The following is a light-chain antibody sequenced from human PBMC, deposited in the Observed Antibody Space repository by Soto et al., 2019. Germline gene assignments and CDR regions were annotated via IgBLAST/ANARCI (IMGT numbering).Light chain of an antibody. CDR3: CSSAPESTYV. Sequence: QSALAQPASVSGSPGQSLAISCTATSDAVGAYNSVAWYQQLQHKAPQVILYKGTQRPSGVSSRFSGSTSGNAASLTISGLQADDEADYFCCSSAPESTYVFGTGTKVTVL. J-gene: IGLJ1*01. V-gene: IGLV2-23*01. CDR1: SDAVGAYNS. CDR2: KGT.